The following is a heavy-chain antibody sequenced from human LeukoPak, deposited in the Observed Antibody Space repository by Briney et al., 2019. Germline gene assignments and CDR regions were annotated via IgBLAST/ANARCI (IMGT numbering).Heavy chain of an antibody. CDR3: VKDFQLHY. D-gene: IGHD2-2*01. CDR2: MKQDGSEK. V-gene: IGHV3-7*01. J-gene: IGHJ4*02. Sequence: GGSLRLSCVASGFTFSSCLMSWGRPAPGEGLEWVANMKQDGSEKSCVGSVKGRFTISRDNAKNSLYLQMDSLRADDTAIYYCVKDFQLHYWGQGTLVTVSS. CDR1: GFTFSSCL.